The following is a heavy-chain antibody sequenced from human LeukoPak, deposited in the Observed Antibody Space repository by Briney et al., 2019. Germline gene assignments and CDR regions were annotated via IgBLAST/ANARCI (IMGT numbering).Heavy chain of an antibody. CDR1: GVSISSHY. Sequence: SETLSLTCSVSGVSISSHYWAWIRQPAGKGLEWIGRIYTSGSTNYNPSLKSRVTISVDTSKNQFSLKLSSVTAADTAVYYCARGGSITMVRGVMGFDYWGQGTLVTVSS. CDR2: IYTSGST. V-gene: IGHV4-4*07. D-gene: IGHD3-10*01. CDR3: ARGGSITMVRGVMGFDY. J-gene: IGHJ4*02.